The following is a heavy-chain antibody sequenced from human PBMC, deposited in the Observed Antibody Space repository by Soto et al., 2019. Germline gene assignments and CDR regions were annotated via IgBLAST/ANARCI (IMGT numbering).Heavy chain of an antibody. CDR2: ISSSSSYI. V-gene: IGHV3-21*01. J-gene: IGHJ4*02. CDR1: GFTFSSYS. CDR3: SRDLRKVGSDY. D-gene: IGHD3-10*01. Sequence: GGSLRLSCAASGFTFSSYSMNWVRQAPGKGLEWVSSISSSSSYIYYADSVKGRFTISRDNAKNSLYLQMNSLRAEDTAVYYCSRDLRKVGSDYWGQRTLVPVSS.